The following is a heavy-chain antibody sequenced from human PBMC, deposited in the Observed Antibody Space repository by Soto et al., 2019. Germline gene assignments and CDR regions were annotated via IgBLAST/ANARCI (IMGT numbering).Heavy chain of an antibody. J-gene: IGHJ6*02. D-gene: IGHD2-2*03. V-gene: IGHV3-7*05. CDR1: GFTFSSYW. CDR2: IKQDGSEK. Sequence: EVQLVESGGGLVQPGGSLRLSCAASGFTFSSYWMSWVRQAPGKGLEWVANIKQDGSEKYYVDSVKGRFTISRDNAKNSLYLQMNSLRAEDTAVYYCARVDIVVVPAADYYYYYGMDVWGQGTTVTVSS. CDR3: ARVDIVVVPAADYYYYYGMDV.